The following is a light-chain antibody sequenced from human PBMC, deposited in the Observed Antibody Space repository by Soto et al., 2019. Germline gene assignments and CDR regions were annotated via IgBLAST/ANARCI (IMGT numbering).Light chain of an antibody. CDR1: SSDVGSYNL. CDR3: CSYAGSSTYV. V-gene: IGLV2-23*01. Sequence: QSALTQPASVSGSPGQSITISCTGTSSDVGSYNLVSWYQQHPGKAPKIMIYEGSKRPSGVSNRFSGSKSGNTASLTISGLHAEDEADYYCCSYAGSSTYVFGTGTKLTVL. J-gene: IGLJ1*01. CDR2: EGS.